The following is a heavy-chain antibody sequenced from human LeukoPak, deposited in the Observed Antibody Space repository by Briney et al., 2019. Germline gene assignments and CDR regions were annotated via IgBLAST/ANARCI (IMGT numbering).Heavy chain of an antibody. Sequence: PGGSLRLSCAASGFTFSSYAMSWVRQAPGKGLEWVSAISGSGGSTYYADSVKGRFTISRDNSKNTLYLQMNSLRAEDTAVYYCAKTPGIAAAGTDYYYYYGMDVWGQGTTVTVSS. D-gene: IGHD6-13*01. CDR1: GFTFSSYA. V-gene: IGHV3-23*01. CDR2: ISGSGGST. J-gene: IGHJ6*02. CDR3: AKTPGIAAAGTDYYYYYGMDV.